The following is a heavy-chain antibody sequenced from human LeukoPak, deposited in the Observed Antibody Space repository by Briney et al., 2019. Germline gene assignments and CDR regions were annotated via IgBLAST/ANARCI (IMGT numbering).Heavy chain of an antibody. CDR2: INQDGSET. CDR1: GFTFSGSW. CDR3: TKALDF. J-gene: IGHJ4*02. V-gene: IGHV3-7*01. Sequence: GGSLRLSCAASGFTFSGSWMDWVRQVPGKGLEWVANINQDGSETYYVDSARGRFTISRDNAKNSLFLQVDSLRVEDTAMYYCTKALDFWGQGTLVTVSS.